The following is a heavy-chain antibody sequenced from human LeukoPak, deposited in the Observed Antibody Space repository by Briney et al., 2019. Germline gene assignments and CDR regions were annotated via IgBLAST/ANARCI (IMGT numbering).Heavy chain of an antibody. D-gene: IGHD2-2*01. J-gene: IGHJ6*01. CDR1: GVTFSRYS. CDR3: ARGYLEIVDV. Sequence: PGGSLRLSCSASGVTFSRYSLNWVRQAPGKGLEWVSYISSSSSYIYYADSVRGRFTISRDNTKHSLYLQMNSLRAEDTAVYYCARGYLEIVDVWGQGTTVSVSS. V-gene: IGHV3-21*01. CDR2: ISSSSSYI.